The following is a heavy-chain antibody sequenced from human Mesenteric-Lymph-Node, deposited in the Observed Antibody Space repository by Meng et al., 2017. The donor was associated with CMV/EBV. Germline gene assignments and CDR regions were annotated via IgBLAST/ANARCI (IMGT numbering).Heavy chain of an antibody. CDR2: NYHRRST. D-gene: IGHD3-16*01. J-gene: IGHJ4*02. CDR3: ARGGDHFDY. CDR1: GGYISRSSW. Sequence: LSLAGAVSGGYISRSSWWSGVRQPPGKGLEWIGENYHRRSTNYNPYIKSRVTISVDKSKNQFSLKLSSVTAADTAVYYCARGGDHFDYWGQGTLVTVSS. V-gene: IGHV4-4*02.